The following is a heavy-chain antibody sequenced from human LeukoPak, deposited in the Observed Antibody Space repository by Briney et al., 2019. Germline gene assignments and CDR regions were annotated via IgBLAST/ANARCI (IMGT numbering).Heavy chain of an antibody. CDR1: GFTFSSYW. Sequence: GGSLRLSCAASGFTFSSYWMHWVRQAPGKGLVWVSRINSDGSSTSYADSVKGRFTISRDNAKNTLYLQMNSLRAEDTAVYYCAREELQKDYGYWGQGILVTVSS. D-gene: IGHD1-26*01. V-gene: IGHV3-74*01. CDR2: INSDGSST. J-gene: IGHJ4*02. CDR3: AREELQKDYGY.